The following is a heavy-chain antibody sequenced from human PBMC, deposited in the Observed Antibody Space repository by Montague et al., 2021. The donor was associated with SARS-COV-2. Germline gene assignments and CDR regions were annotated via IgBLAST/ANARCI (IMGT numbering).Heavy chain of an antibody. V-gene: IGHV4-31*03. D-gene: IGHD2/OR15-2a*01. CDR1: GGSIGSGGYY. J-gene: IGHJ6*02. CDR3: ARDNPSSRRLPMTKGDYYYGMDV. Sequence: TLSLTCTVSGGSIGSGGYYWSWIRQYPGKGLEWIGYIYYSGITDGSTFYTPSLRSRITISVDTSKNQVSLRLNSVASADTAVYYCARDNPSSRRLPMTKGDYYYGMDVRGQGTTVTVSS. CDR2: IYYSGITDGST.